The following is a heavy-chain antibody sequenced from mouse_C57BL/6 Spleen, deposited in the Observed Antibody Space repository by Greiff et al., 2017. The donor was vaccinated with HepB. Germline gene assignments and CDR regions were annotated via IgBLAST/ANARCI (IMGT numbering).Heavy chain of an antibody. CDR2: INPSNGGT. CDR3: ARSFFITTVVGGYFDY. J-gene: IGHJ2*01. CDR1: GYTFTSYW. Sequence: VQLQQSGTELVKPGASVKLSCKASGYTFTSYWMHWVKQRPGQGLEWIGNINPSNGGTNYNEKFKSKATLTVDKSSSTAYMQLSSLTSEDSAVYYCARSFFITTVVGGYFDYWGQGTTLTVSS. V-gene: IGHV1-53*01. D-gene: IGHD1-1*01.